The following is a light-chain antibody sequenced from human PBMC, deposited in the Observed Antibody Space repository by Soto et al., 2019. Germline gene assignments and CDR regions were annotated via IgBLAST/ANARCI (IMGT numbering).Light chain of an antibody. CDR2: GAS. J-gene: IGKJ1*01. CDR1: QSIRTS. Sequence: IVMTQSPATLSLSPGERATLSCRASQSIRTSLAWYQQKPGQAPRLLIYGASNRATGIPDRLSGSGSGTDFTLTISRMEPEDFAVYYCQQYGSSGTFGQGTKVDIK. CDR3: QQYGSSGT. V-gene: IGKV3-20*01.